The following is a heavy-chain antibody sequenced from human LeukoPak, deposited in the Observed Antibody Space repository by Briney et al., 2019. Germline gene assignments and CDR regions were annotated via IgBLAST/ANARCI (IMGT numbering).Heavy chain of an antibody. D-gene: IGHD1-26*01. Sequence: GGSLRLSCAASGFTVSSNYMSWVRQAPGKGLEWVSLIYSGGSTYYADSVKGRFTLSRDNSKNTLYLQMNSLRAEDTAVYYCARDQGEVGTFDYWGQGTLVTVSS. V-gene: IGHV3-53*01. CDR1: GFTVSSNY. J-gene: IGHJ4*02. CDR3: ARDQGEVGTFDY. CDR2: IYSGGST.